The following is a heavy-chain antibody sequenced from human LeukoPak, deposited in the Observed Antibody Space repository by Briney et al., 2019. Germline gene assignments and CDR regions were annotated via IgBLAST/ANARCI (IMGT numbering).Heavy chain of an antibody. CDR1: GFSFSNYA. J-gene: IGHJ4*02. Sequence: PGRSLRLSCAASGFSFSNYAMHWVRQAPGKGLEWVANINQHGSESYYVDSVKGRFTISRDNAKNSLYLQMNSLRAEDTAVYYCARYTGYALSYWGQGTLVTVSS. CDR2: INQHGSES. CDR3: ARYTGYALSY. D-gene: IGHD5-12*01. V-gene: IGHV3-7*04.